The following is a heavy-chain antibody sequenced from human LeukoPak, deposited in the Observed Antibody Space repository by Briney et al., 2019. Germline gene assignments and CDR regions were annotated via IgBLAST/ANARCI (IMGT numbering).Heavy chain of an antibody. CDR1: NGSISSYY. Sequence: SETLSLTCTVSNGSISSYYWSWIRQPPGKGLEWIGYIYYSGSTNYNPSLQSRVTISLNTSKNQSSLNLSSVTAADTAVYYCARASGSGSYYGIDCWGQGTLVTVSS. CDR3: ARASGSGSYYGIDC. J-gene: IGHJ4*02. CDR2: IYYSGST. V-gene: IGHV4-59*01. D-gene: IGHD3-10*01.